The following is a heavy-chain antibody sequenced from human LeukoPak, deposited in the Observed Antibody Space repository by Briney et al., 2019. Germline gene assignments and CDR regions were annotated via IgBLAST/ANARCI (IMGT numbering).Heavy chain of an antibody. CDR3: ATTGLLGDIP. V-gene: IGHV3-9*01. CDR2: ISWNSGSI. D-gene: IGHD2-21*01. J-gene: IGHJ5*02. Sequence: PGRSLRLSCAASGFTFDDYAMHWVRQVPGKGLEWVSGISWNSGSIGYADSVKGRFTISRDNAKKSVYLQMNSLRAEDTAVYYCATTGLLGDIPWGQGTLVTVSS. CDR1: GFTFDDYA.